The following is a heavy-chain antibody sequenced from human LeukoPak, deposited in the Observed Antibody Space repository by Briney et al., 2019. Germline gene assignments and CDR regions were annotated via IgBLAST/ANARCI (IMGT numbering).Heavy chain of an antibody. CDR2: IYYSGST. Sequence: PSETLSLTCTVSGGSISSSSYYWGWIRQPPGKGLERIGSIYYSGSTYYNPSLKSRVTISVDTSKNRFSLKLSSVTAADTAVYYCARLTSSGWQDYWGQGTLVTVSS. J-gene: IGHJ4*02. V-gene: IGHV4-39*01. D-gene: IGHD6-19*01. CDR1: GGSISSSSYY. CDR3: ARLTSSGWQDY.